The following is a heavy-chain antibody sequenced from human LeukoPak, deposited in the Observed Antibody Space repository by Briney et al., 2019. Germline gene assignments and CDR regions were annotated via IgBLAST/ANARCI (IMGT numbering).Heavy chain of an antibody. Sequence: SETPSLTCTVSGGSISSSSYYWGWIRQPPGKGLEWIGSIYYSGSTYYNPSLKSRVTISVDTSKNQFSLKLSSVTAADTAVYYCAREANSGYDWEFDYWGQGTLVTVSS. CDR2: IYYSGST. D-gene: IGHD5-12*01. J-gene: IGHJ4*02. CDR3: AREANSGYDWEFDY. V-gene: IGHV4-39*02. CDR1: GGSISSSSYY.